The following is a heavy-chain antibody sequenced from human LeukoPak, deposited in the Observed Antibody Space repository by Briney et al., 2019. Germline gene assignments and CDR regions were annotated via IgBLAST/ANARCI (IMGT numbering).Heavy chain of an antibody. CDR2: INHSGST. CDR1: GGSFSGYY. CDR3: ARGEWLRSWFGY. V-gene: IGHV4-34*01. Sequence: PSETLSLTCAVYGGSFSGYYWSWIRQPPGKGLEWIGEINHSGSTNYNPSLKSRVTISVDTSKNQFSLKLSSVTAADTAVYYCARGEWLRSWFGYWGQRTMVTVSS. J-gene: IGHJ4*02. D-gene: IGHD5-12*01.